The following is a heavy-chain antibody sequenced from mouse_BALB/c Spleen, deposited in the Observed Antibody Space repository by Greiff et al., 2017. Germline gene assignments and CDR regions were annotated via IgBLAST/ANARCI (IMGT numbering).Heavy chain of an antibody. J-gene: IGHJ3*01. Sequence: DVKLVESGGGLVQPGGSLKLSCAASGFTFSSYTMSWVRQTPEKRLEWVAYISNGGGSTYYPDTVKGRFTISRDNAKNTLYLQMSSLKSEDTAMYYCARRGYYDYGFAYWGQGTLVTVSA. CDR2: ISNGGGST. D-gene: IGHD2-4*01. V-gene: IGHV5-12-2*01. CDR3: ARRGYYDYGFAY. CDR1: GFTFSSYT.